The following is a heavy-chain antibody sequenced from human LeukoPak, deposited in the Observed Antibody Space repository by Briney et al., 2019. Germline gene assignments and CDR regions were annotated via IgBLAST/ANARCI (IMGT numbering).Heavy chain of an antibody. CDR2: IYAGGDA. J-gene: IGHJ4*02. D-gene: IGHD1-7*01. V-gene: IGHV3-66*04. Sequence: PGGSLRLSCAGSGFPVSSSYMSWVRQAPGKGLEWVSVIYAGGDASYTDSVKGRFTTSRDNSKNMVYLQMNSLRAEDTAVYHCTRQENWNYDFDYWGQGTLVTVSS. CDR3: TRQENWNYDFDY. CDR1: GFPVSSSY.